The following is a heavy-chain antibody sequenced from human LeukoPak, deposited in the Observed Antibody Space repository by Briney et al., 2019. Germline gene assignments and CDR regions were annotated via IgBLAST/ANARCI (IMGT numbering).Heavy chain of an antibody. J-gene: IGHJ4*02. V-gene: IGHV1-2*02. Sequence: ASVKVSCKASGYTFTGYYMHWVRQAPGQGLEWMGWINPNSGGTNYAQKFQGRVTMTRDTSISTAYMELSRLRSDDTAVYYCARGLDYDFWSGYYPQFDYWGQGTLVTASS. CDR2: INPNSGGT. D-gene: IGHD3-3*01. CDR1: GYTFTGYY. CDR3: ARGLDYDFWSGYYPQFDY.